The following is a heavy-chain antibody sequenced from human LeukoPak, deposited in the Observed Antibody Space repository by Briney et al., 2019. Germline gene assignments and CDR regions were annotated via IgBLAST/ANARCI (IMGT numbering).Heavy chain of an antibody. CDR2: INPSGGST. V-gene: IGHV1-46*01. Sequence: GASVKVSCKPSGYTFTSYYMHLVRQAPGQGLEWMGIINPSGGSTSYAQKFQGRVTMTRDTSTSTVYMELSSLRSEDTAVYYCARRIGYSYGSDAFDIWGQGTMVTVSS. J-gene: IGHJ3*02. CDR1: GYTFTSYY. CDR3: ARRIGYSYGSDAFDI. D-gene: IGHD5-18*01.